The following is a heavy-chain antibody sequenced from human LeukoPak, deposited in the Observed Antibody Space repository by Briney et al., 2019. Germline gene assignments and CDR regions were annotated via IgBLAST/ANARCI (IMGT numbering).Heavy chain of an antibody. D-gene: IGHD1-20*01. CDR1: GFSFSTYY. J-gene: IGHJ4*02. CDR2: IETDGSTT. Sequence: GGSLRLSCAASGFSFSTYYMYWVRQAPGKGLVWVSRIETDGSTTANADSGKGRFTISRDNAKNTLYLQMNSVRAEDTAMYYCVAYNWNYPDYWGQGTLVSVSS. CDR3: VAYNWNYPDY. V-gene: IGHV3-74*01.